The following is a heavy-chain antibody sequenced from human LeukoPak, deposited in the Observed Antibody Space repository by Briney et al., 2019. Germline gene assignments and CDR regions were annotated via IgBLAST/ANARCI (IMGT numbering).Heavy chain of an antibody. Sequence: VASVKVSCKASGYTFTGYYMHWVRQAPGQGLEWMGWINPNSGGTNYAQKFQGRVTMTRDTSISTAYMELSRLRSDDTAVYYCARDAVDTAVNWFDPWGQGTLVTVSS. CDR3: ARDAVDTAVNWFDP. CDR2: INPNSGGT. V-gene: IGHV1-2*02. J-gene: IGHJ5*02. D-gene: IGHD5-18*01. CDR1: GYTFTGYY.